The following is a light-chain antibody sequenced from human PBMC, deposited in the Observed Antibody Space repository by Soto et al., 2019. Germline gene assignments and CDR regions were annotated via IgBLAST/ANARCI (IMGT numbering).Light chain of an antibody. Sequence: EIVMTQSPVTLSVSPGESATIFCRASERISTNLAWYQQKPGQAPRLLIYSESTRATGVPARFSGSGSATEFTLTISSLQPEDFATYYCQEYNNWPRTFGPGTKVDIK. CDR2: SES. CDR3: QEYNNWPRT. V-gene: IGKV3-15*01. CDR1: ERISTN. J-gene: IGKJ1*01.